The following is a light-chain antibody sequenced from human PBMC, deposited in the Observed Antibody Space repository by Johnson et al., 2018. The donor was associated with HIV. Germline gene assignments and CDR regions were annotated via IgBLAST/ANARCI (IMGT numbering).Light chain of an antibody. CDR2: ENN. CDR3: GTWDISLSVGYV. J-gene: IGLJ1*01. V-gene: IGLV1-51*02. Sequence: QSVLTQPPSVSAAPGQKVTISCSGSSPNIGNNYVSWYQQLPGTAPKLLICENNTRPSGIPDRFSGSKSGTSATLGITGLQTGDEADYYCGTWDISLSVGYVFGTGTKVTVL. CDR1: SPNIGNNY.